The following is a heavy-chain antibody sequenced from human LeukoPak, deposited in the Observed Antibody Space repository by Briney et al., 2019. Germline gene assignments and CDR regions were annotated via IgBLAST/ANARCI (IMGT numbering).Heavy chain of an antibody. CDR2: ISWNSGSI. D-gene: IGHD2-15*01. J-gene: IGHJ6*02. CDR3: ARDPLGYVYGMDV. V-gene: IGHV3-9*01. CDR1: GFTFDDYA. Sequence: GGSLRLSCAASGFTFDDYAMHWVRQAPGKGLEWVSGISWNSGSIGYADSVKGRFTISKDNSKNTFDLQMTSLRVEDTAVYYCARDPLGYVYGMDVWGQGTTVTVSS.